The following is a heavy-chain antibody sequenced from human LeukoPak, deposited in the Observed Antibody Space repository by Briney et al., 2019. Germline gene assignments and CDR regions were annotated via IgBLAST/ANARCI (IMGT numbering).Heavy chain of an antibody. D-gene: IGHD2/OR15-2a*01. CDR3: VREGEGPLSKDFDY. CDR2: IGPHSTFT. V-gene: IGHV1-2*02. CDR1: GFTFTDHY. Sequence: ASMKVSCKSSGFTFTDHYIHWVRQGPGQGLEWMGYIGPHSTFTSSPQEFQGRVTMTRDASMSTAYMELTRLTSDDTAVYYCVREGEGPLSKDFDYWGQGTLVTVTS. J-gene: IGHJ4*02.